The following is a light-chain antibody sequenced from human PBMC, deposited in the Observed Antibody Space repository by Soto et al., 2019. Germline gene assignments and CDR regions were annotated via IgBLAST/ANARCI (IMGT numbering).Light chain of an antibody. CDR2: EVN. CDR3: CSFAGSGTGV. V-gene: IGLV2-23*02. CDR1: SSDVGNYNL. Sequence: QSVLTQPASLSGSPGQSITISCTGTSSDVGNYNLVSWYQQHPGKAPKLMISEVNKRPSGVSDRFSGSKSGDTASLTISGLRTEDEADYYCCSFAGSGTGVFGTGTKVTVL. J-gene: IGLJ1*01.